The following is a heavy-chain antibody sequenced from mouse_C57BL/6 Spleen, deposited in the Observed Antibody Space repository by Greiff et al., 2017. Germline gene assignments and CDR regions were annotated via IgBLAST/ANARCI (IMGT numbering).Heavy chain of an antibody. D-gene: IGHD6-1*01. CDR3: TTDSLWFAY. V-gene: IGHV14-4*01. CDR2: IDPENGDT. CDR1: GFNIKDDY. J-gene: IGHJ3*01. Sequence: EVKLMESGAELVRPGASVKLSCTASGFNIKDDYMHWVKQRPEQGLEWIGWIDPENGDTEYASKFQGKATITADTSSNTAYLQLSSLTSEDTAVYYCTTDSLWFAYWGQGTLVTVSA.